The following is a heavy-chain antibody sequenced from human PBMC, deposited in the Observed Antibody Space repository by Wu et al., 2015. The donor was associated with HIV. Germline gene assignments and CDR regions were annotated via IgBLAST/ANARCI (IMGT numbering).Heavy chain of an antibody. Sequence: QVQLVQSGAEVKKPGASMKVSCKASGYTFTGDYMHWVRQAPGQGLEWMGYINPNNGGTNYAQKFQGRVTMTRDTSINTTYMEMSRLTSDDTAVYYCAREKLPATMSGNYYYGVDVWGQGTTVTVSS. CDR3: AREKLPATMSGNYYYGVDV. V-gene: IGHV1-2*02. D-gene: IGHD2-2*01. CDR2: INPNNGGT. CDR1: GYTFTGDY. J-gene: IGHJ6*02.